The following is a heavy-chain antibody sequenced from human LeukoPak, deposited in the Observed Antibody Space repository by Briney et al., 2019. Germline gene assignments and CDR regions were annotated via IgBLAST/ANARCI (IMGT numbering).Heavy chain of an antibody. V-gene: IGHV1-46*01. CDR1: GYTFTSYY. CDR3: VLVVGENDAFDI. Sequence: GASVKVSCKASGYTFTSYYMHWVRQAPGQGLEWMGIINPSGGSTSYAQKFQGRVTMTRDMSTSTVYMELSSLRSEDTAVYYCVLVVGENDAFDIWGQGTMVTVSS. J-gene: IGHJ3*02. D-gene: IGHD2-15*01. CDR2: INPSGGST.